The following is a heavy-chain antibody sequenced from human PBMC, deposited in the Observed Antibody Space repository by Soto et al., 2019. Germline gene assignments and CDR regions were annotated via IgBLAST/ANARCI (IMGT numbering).Heavy chain of an antibody. CDR3: VRDAIAASGFDS. CDR2: IIPLFGTT. V-gene: IGHV1-69*12. Sequence: QVQLVQSGAEVKKPGSSVKVSCKVSGGPFSSYTLSWVRQAPGQGPEWMGEIIPLFGTTNYVKGFQGRLTIAADVSTNTAYMELSSLRSEDTALYYCVRDAIAASGFDSWGQGTLVTVS. D-gene: IGHD6-13*01. J-gene: IGHJ4*02. CDR1: GGPFSSYT.